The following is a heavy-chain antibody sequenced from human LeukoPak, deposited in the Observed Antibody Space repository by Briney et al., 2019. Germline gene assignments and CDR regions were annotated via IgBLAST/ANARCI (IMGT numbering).Heavy chain of an antibody. CDR3: ARDLGSMVSSN. CDR1: GLTFSSYS. Sequence: GGSLRLSCAASGLTFSSYSMNWVRQAPGKGLEWVSSISSSSSYIYYADSVKGRFTISRDNAKNSLYLQMNSLRAEDTAVYYCARDLGSMVSSNWGQGTLVTVSS. J-gene: IGHJ4*02. V-gene: IGHV3-21*01. D-gene: IGHD3-16*01. CDR2: ISSSSSYI.